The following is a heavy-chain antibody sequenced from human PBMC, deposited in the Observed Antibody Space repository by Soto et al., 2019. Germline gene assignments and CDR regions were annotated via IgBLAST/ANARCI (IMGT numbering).Heavy chain of an antibody. D-gene: IGHD3-9*01. J-gene: IGHJ6*02. CDR1: GYTFTSYG. Sequence: QVQLVQSGAEVKKPGASVKISCKASGYTFTSYGISWVRQAPGHGLEWMGWSSAYNGNTNYAQKLQGRVTMTTDTSTSTAYMELRSLRSDDTAVYYCARDHDGLLYFDWLRSGYYGMDVWGQGTTVTVSS. CDR3: ARDHDGLLYFDWLRSGYYGMDV. CDR2: SSAYNGNT. V-gene: IGHV1-18*01.